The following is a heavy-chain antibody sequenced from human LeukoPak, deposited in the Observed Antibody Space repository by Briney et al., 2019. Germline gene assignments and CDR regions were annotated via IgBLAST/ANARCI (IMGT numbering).Heavy chain of an antibody. J-gene: IGHJ1*01. D-gene: IGHD3-16*01. CDR2: QYYRGST. Sequence: SDTLSLTCSVSGGSISSYYWTWLRQPPGKGLEWIGYQYYRGSTTYNPSLKSRVPISVDTSKSQFSLKLISVTAADTAIYYCARVRGDFETDWGQGPRVTVSS. CDR1: GGSISSYY. V-gene: IGHV4-59*07. CDR3: ARVRGDFETD.